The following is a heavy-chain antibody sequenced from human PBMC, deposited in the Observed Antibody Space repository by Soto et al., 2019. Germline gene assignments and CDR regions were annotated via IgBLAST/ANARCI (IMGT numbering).Heavy chain of an antibody. CDR2: ISSSSSTI. J-gene: IGHJ4*02. CDR3: ARDPAKSGTFDY. D-gene: IGHD1-26*01. V-gene: IGHV3-48*02. CDR1: GFTFSSYS. Sequence: GGSLRLSCAASGFTFSSYSMNWVRQAPGKGLEWVSYISSSSSTIYYADFVKGRFTISRDNAKSSLYLQMNSLRDEDTAVYYCARDPAKSGTFDYWGQGTLVTVSS.